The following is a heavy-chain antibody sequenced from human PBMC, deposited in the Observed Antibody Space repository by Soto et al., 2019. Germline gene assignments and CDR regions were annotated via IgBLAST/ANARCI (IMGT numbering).Heavy chain of an antibody. V-gene: IGHV3-30*18. CDR1: GFTFSSYG. CDR3: AKDFGGVYSYGRTLRYYYVMDV. Sequence: PGGSLRLSCEVSGFTFSSYGMLWVRQAPGKGLEWVAVISYDGSHKYYADSVKGRFTSSRDNSKNTLYLQMNSLRAEDTAVYYCAKDFGGVYSYGRTLRYYYVMDVWGQGPRSPSP. CDR2: ISYDGSHK. D-gene: IGHD5-18*01. J-gene: IGHJ6*02.